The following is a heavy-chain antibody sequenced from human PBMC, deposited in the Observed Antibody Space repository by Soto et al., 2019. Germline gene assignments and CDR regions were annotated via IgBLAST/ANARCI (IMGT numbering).Heavy chain of an antibody. CDR2: ISSDGATI. Sequence: EVQMVESGGGLVQPVGSLRLSCEVSGLTFSKFEMTWVRQAPGQGLEWVSSISSDGATIYYADSVKGRFTISRDNDKNLLYLQMNSLKGEDTATYYCVRVGIVARPYWGQGTPVTVSS. CDR1: GLTFSKFE. CDR3: VRVGIVARPY. D-gene: IGHD2-21*01. J-gene: IGHJ4*02. V-gene: IGHV3-48*03.